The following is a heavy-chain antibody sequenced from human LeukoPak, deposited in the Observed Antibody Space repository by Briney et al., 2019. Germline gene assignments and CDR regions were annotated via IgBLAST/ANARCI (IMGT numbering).Heavy chain of an antibody. CDR2: ISSSSSTI. V-gene: IGHV3-48*01. J-gene: IGHJ3*02. CDR1: GFTFSSYS. CDR3: ARLPLGRERDAFDI. D-gene: IGHD1-26*01. Sequence: PGRSLRLSYAASGFTFSSYSMNWVRQAPGKGLEWVSYISSSSSTIYYADSVKGRFTISRDNAKNSLYLQMNSLRAEDTAVYYCARLPLGRERDAFDIWGQGTMVTVSS.